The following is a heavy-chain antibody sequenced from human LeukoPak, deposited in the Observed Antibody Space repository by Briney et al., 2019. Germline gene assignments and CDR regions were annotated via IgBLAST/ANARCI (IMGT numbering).Heavy chain of an antibody. Sequence: SETLSLTCAVYGGSFSGYHWSWIRQSPGKGLEWIGDINPSGSTYYNPSLKSRLTISVDTSKNQFSLKLRSVTAADTAVYYCARGRHEITMIVVVMTSVSYYLDVWGKGTTVTVS. J-gene: IGHJ6*03. CDR1: GGSFSGYH. V-gene: IGHV4-34*01. CDR3: ARGRHEITMIVVVMTSVSYYLDV. D-gene: IGHD3-22*01. CDR2: INPSGST.